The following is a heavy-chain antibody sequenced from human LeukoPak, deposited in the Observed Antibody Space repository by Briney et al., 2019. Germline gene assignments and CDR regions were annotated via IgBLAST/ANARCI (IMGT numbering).Heavy chain of an antibody. J-gene: IGHJ4*02. V-gene: IGHV4-39*07. Sequence: SETLSLTCSVSSGSISSYYWSWIRQPPGKGLEWIGSIYYSGSTYYNPSLKSRVTISVDTSKNQFSLKLSSVTAADTAVYYCARKGSSSDYWGQGTLVTVSS. CDR3: ARKGSSSDY. CDR2: IYYSGST. D-gene: IGHD6-6*01. CDR1: SGSISSYY.